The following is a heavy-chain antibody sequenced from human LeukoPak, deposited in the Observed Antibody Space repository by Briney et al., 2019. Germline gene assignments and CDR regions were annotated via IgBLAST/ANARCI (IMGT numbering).Heavy chain of an antibody. J-gene: IGHJ6*03. D-gene: IGHD1-1*01. Sequence: GGSLRLSCAASGFTFDDHGMTWVRQVPGKGLEWASGINWNGGSTDYADSVKGRFTVSRDNAKNSLYLQMNSLRVEDTGLYYCARYLEATETTWHYMDVWGKGTTVIVSS. CDR2: INWNGGST. V-gene: IGHV3-20*04. CDR3: ARYLEATETTWHYMDV. CDR1: GFTFDDHG.